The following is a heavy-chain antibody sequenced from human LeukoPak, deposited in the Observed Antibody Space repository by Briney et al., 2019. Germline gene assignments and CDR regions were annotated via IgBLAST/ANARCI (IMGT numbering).Heavy chain of an antibody. J-gene: IGHJ6*03. V-gene: IGHV1-18*01. D-gene: IGHD6-6*01. CDR1: GYTFSSYG. Sequence: ASVKVSCKASGYTFSSYGISWVRQAPGQGLEWMGWISAYNGNTNYAQKLQGRVTMTTDTSTSTAYMELRSPRSDDTAVYYCARAPSSSSRYYYYMDVWGKGTTVTVSS. CDR2: ISAYNGNT. CDR3: ARAPSSSSRYYYYMDV.